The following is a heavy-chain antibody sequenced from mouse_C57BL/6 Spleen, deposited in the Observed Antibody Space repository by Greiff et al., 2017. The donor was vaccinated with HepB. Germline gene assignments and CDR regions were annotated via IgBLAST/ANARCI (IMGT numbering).Heavy chain of an antibody. Sequence: VQLQQSGAELVRPGASVTLSCKASGYTFTDYEMHWVKQTPVHGLEWIGAIDPETGGTAYNQKFKGKAILTADKSSSTAYMELRSLTSEDSAVYYCTRDLYYSFDHWGQGTTLTVSS. J-gene: IGHJ2*01. CDR3: TRDLYYSFDH. V-gene: IGHV1-15*01. CDR1: GYTFTDYE. CDR2: IDPETGGT. D-gene: IGHD2-1*01.